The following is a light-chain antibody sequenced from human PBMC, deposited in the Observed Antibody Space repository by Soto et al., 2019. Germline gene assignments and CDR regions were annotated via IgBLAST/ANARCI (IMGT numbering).Light chain of an antibody. CDR1: QSVGTV. V-gene: IGKV3-11*01. J-gene: IGKJ4*01. Sequence: EIVLTQSPATLSLSPGERATLSCRASQSVGTVLACYQQTPGQAPRLLIYDASHRATGIPARFSGSRSGTDLTITISNLEPEDFAVYYCQQRSNWLLTFGGGTKVEI. CDR2: DAS. CDR3: QQRSNWLLT.